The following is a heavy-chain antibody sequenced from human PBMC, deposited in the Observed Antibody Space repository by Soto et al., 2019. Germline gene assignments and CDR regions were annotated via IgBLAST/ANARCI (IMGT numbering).Heavy chain of an antibody. Sequence: QVRLVQSGAEVKKPGSSVKVSCKASGGTFSSYAISWVRQAPGQGLEWMGGIIPIFGTANYAQKFQGRVTITADESTSTAYMELSSLRSEDTAVYYCARDRPPLPTPEEAAARDYYYGMDVWGQGTTVTVSS. J-gene: IGHJ6*02. D-gene: IGHD6-13*01. V-gene: IGHV1-69*12. CDR3: ARDRPPLPTPEEAAARDYYYGMDV. CDR2: IIPIFGTA. CDR1: GGTFSSYA.